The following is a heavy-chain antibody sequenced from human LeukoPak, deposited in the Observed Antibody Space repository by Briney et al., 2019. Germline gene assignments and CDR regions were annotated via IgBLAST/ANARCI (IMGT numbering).Heavy chain of an antibody. CDR1: GFTFSSYA. D-gene: IGHD2-2*01. CDR3: ATAPYCSSTSCYRPYYYYGMDV. J-gene: IGHJ6*02. CDR2: ISGSGGST. Sequence: GGSLRLSCAASGFTFSSYAISWVRQAPGKGLEWVSAISGSGGSTYYADSVKGRFTISRDNSKNTLYLQMNSLRAEDTAVYYCATAPYCSSTSCYRPYYYYGMDVWGQGTTVTVSS. V-gene: IGHV3-23*01.